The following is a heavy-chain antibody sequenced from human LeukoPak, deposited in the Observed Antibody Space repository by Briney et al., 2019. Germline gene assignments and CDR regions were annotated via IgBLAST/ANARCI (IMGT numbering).Heavy chain of an antibody. CDR2: ISTSGRT. CDR3: AREVVGATSIFDY. Sequence: GGSLRLSCTASGFTFNKYAMSWLRQPPGKGLEWVSLISTSGRTHYADSVKGRFTISRDNAKNSLYLQMNSLRAEDTAVYYCAREVVGATSIFDYWGQGTLVTVSS. V-gene: IGHV3-23*01. J-gene: IGHJ4*02. CDR1: GFTFNKYA. D-gene: IGHD1-26*01.